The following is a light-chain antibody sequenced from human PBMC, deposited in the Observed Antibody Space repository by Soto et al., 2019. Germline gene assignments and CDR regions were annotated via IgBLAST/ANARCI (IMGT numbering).Light chain of an antibody. J-gene: IGKJ3*01. Sequence: EIVMTQSPATLSVNPGERATLSCRASQSVSSNLAWYQQKPGQAPRLLIYGASTRATGIPAGFSGSGSGTEFTLTISSLQSEDFAVYYCQQYNNWPRTFGPGTNVDIK. V-gene: IGKV3-15*01. CDR1: QSVSSN. CDR3: QQYNNWPRT. CDR2: GAS.